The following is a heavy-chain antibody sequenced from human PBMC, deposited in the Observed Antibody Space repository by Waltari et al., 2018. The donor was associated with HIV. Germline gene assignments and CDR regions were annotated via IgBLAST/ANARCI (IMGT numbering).Heavy chain of an antibody. CDR1: CFPFSGYG. CDR2: SWYDGYNK. D-gene: IGHD3-16*01. J-gene: IGHJ3*02. Sequence: QVYLMESGGGVVQPGGSLKLSCPASCFPFSGYGMHWVRQAPGKVVGGVGVSWYDGYNKFYADSVRGRFTFSRDNSKYTLSLQMNSLRAEDTALYYCVKERGPFNGFDIWGQGTMVTVSS. CDR3: VKERGPFNGFDI. V-gene: IGHV3-33*06.